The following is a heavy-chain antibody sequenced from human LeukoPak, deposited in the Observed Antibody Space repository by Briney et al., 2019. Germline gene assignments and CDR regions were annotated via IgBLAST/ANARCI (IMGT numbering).Heavy chain of an antibody. J-gene: IGHJ5*02. D-gene: IGHD2-15*01. CDR2: IYYSGST. V-gene: IGHV4-39*07. CDR3: ATGGYRSGGSCYTYNWFDP. CDR1: GGSISSSSYY. Sequence: SETLSLTCTVSGGSISSSSYYWGWIRQPPGKGREWIGRIYYSGSTYYNPALKSRVTISVNTSKNQFSLKLSSVTAADTAVYYCATGGYRSGGSCYTYNWFDPWGQGTLVTVSS.